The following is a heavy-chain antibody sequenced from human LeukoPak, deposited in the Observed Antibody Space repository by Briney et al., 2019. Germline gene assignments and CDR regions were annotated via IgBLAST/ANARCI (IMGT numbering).Heavy chain of an antibody. CDR2: IKQDVSEK. V-gene: IGHV3-7*01. CDR1: EFTFSNYW. D-gene: IGHD1-26*01. CDR3: ARGGRYHGRFDN. Sequence: GGSLRLSCAASEFTFSNYWMSWVRQAPGKGLEWVANIKQDVSEKYYVDSVKGRFTISRDNAKNSLYLQMNSLRADDTAVYYCARGGRYHGRFDNWGQGTLVTVSS. J-gene: IGHJ4*02.